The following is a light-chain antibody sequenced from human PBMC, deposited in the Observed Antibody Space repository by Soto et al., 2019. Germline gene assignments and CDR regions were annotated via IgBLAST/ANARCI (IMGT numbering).Light chain of an antibody. Sequence: DIQLTQSPSFLSASVGDSVTITCRASQGISNYLAWYQQNPGKAPKLLIYGASALQSGVPSRFSGSGSGTEFTLTISSLQPEDFSTYYCQRLNRFPTWTYGHGTKVEVK. CDR2: GAS. J-gene: IGKJ1*01. CDR1: QGISNY. CDR3: QRLNRFPTWT. V-gene: IGKV1-9*01.